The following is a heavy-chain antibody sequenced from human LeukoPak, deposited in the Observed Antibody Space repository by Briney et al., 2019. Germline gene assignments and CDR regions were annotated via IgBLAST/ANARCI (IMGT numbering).Heavy chain of an antibody. CDR3: ARDDGGYYLNWFDP. J-gene: IGHJ5*02. Sequence: SETLSLTCTVSGGSISSGSYYWSWPRQPAGTGLEWVGRIYTSGSTNYNPSLKSRVAISVDTSKNQFSLKLSSVTAADTAVYYCARDDGGYYLNWFDPWGQGTLVTVSS. CDR1: GGSISSGSYY. D-gene: IGHD3-22*01. V-gene: IGHV4-61*02. CDR2: IYTSGST.